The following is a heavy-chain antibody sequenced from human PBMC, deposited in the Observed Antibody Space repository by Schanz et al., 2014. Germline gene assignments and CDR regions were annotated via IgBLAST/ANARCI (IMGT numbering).Heavy chain of an antibody. Sequence: EVQLVESGGGLVQPGGSLRLSCAASGFTFSDSWMHWVRQAPGKGLVWVSRTSNDGSFTTFADSVKGRFTISRDNAKNTLYLQMNSLRAEDTAVYYCAREVGGSFGQHYWGQGALVTVSS. CDR1: GFTFSDSW. D-gene: IGHD1-26*01. CDR2: TSNDGSFT. J-gene: IGHJ4*02. V-gene: IGHV3-74*01. CDR3: AREVGGSFGQHY.